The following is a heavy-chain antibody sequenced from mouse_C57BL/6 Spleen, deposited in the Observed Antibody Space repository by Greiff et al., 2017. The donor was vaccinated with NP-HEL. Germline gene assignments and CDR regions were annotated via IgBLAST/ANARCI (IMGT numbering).Heavy chain of an antibody. J-gene: IGHJ3*01. CDR2: ISDGGSYT. CDR3: ARDSDYYGSSSFAY. V-gene: IGHV5-4*01. Sequence: DVQLVESGGGLVKPGGSLKLSCAASGFTFSSYAMSWVRQTPEKRLAWVATISDGGSYTYYPDNVKGRFTISRDNAKNNLYLQMSHLKSEDTAMYYCARDSDYYGSSSFAYWGQGTLVTVSA. CDR1: GFTFSSYA. D-gene: IGHD1-1*01.